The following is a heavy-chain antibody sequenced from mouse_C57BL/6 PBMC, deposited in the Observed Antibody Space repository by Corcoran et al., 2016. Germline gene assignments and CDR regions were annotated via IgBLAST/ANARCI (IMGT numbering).Heavy chain of an antibody. J-gene: IGHJ2*01. Sequence: QIQLVQSGPELKKPGETVKISCKASGYTFTTYGMSWVKQAPGKGLKWMGWINTYSGVPTYADDFKGRFAFSLETSASTAYLQINNLKNEDTATYFGAKGDDYGTPFDYWGQGTTLTVSS. D-gene: IGHD1-1*01. CDR1: GYTFTTYG. CDR3: AKGDDYGTPFDY. CDR2: INTYSGVP. V-gene: IGHV9-3*01.